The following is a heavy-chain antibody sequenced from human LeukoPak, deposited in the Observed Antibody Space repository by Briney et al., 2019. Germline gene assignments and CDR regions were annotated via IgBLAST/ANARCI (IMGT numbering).Heavy chain of an antibody. Sequence: GGSLRLSCAASGFTFSSYAMSWVRQAPGKGLEWVSAISGSGGSTYYADSVKGRFTISRDNSKNTLYLQMNSLRAEDTAVYYCAKGSRVTAVVTAFSNRFDPWGQGTLVTVSS. CDR1: GFTFSSYA. V-gene: IGHV3-23*01. J-gene: IGHJ5*02. CDR3: AKGSRVTAVVTAFSNRFDP. D-gene: IGHD4-23*01. CDR2: ISGSGGST.